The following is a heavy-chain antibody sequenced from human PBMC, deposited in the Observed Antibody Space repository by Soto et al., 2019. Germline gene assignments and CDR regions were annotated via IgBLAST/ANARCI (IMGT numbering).Heavy chain of an antibody. V-gene: IGHV4-39*01. D-gene: IGHD4-17*01. Sequence: SETLSLTCTVSGGSISSSSYYWGWIRQPPGKGLEWIGSIYYSGSTYYNPSLKSRVTISVDTSKNQFSLKLSSVTAADTAVYYCARGRLYGDYTFDYWGQGTLVTVSS. CDR1: GGSISSSSYY. CDR2: IYYSGST. CDR3: ARGRLYGDYTFDY. J-gene: IGHJ4*02.